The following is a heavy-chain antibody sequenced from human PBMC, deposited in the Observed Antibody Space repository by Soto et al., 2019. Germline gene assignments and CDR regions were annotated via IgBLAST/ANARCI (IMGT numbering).Heavy chain of an antibody. CDR2: ISVYNGNT. Sequence: ASVKVSCKASGYTFTSYGISWVRQAPGQRLEWMGWISVYNGNTNYAQKFQERVTMTRDTSTSTAYMELSSLRSEDTAVYYCAKVGRRYYGLDAFDIWGQGTMVTVSS. J-gene: IGHJ3*02. D-gene: IGHD3-22*01. CDR3: AKVGRRYYGLDAFDI. V-gene: IGHV1-18*01. CDR1: GYTFTSYG.